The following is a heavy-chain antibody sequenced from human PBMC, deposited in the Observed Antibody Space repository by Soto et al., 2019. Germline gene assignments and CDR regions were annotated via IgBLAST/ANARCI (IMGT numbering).Heavy chain of an antibody. V-gene: IGHV1-46*01. CDR2: INPSGGST. CDR3: AREVSRSSSDPRYHYGMDV. CDR1: GYTFTSYY. Sequence: ASVKVSWKASGYTFTSYYMHWVRQAPGQGLEWMGIINPSGGSTSYAQKFQGRVTMTRDTSTSTVYMELSSLRSEDTAVYYCAREVSRSSSDPRYHYGMDVWGQGTTVTVSS. J-gene: IGHJ6*02. D-gene: IGHD6-6*01.